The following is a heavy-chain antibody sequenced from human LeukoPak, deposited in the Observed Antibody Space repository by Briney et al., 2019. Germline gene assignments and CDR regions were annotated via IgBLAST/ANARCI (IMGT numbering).Heavy chain of an antibody. CDR1: GFTFSSYT. J-gene: IGHJ3*02. CDR2: ISYSSCCI. V-gene: IGHV3-21*01. D-gene: IGHD2-21*01. CDR3: AKELYCESARCTDVFDI. Sequence: PGGSLRLSCAASGFTFSSYTMNWVRQAPGKGLEWVSFISYSSCCIYYADSVKGRFTISRDNANNSLYLQMNSLRDEDTAAYDCAKELYCESARCTDVFDIWGQGTLVTAST.